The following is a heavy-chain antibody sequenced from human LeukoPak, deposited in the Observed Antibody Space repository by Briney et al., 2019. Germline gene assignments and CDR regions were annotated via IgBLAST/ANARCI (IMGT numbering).Heavy chain of an antibody. V-gene: IGHV3-30-3*01. J-gene: IGHJ4*02. Sequence: GRSLRLSCAASGFTFSSYAMHWVRQAPGKGLEWVAVISYDGSNKYYADSVKGRFIISRDNSKNTLHLQMNSLRAEDTAVYYCAKVGSGWYYFDYWGQGTLVTVSS. CDR2: ISYDGSNK. CDR3: AKVGSGWYYFDY. CDR1: GFTFSSYA. D-gene: IGHD6-19*01.